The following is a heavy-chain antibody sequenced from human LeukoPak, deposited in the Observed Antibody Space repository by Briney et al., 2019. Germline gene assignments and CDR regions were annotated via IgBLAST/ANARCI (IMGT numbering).Heavy chain of an antibody. D-gene: IGHD3-22*01. CDR3: VRVSYYYDSRGNRWVANLDY. CDR1: GFTFSSYS. V-gene: IGHV3-21*04. J-gene: IGHJ4*02. CDR2: ISSSSSYI. Sequence: GGSLRLSCAASGFTFSSYSMNWVRQAPGKGLEWVSSISSSSSYIYYADSVKGRFTISRDNAKNSVYLQMNSLTTEDTAVYYCVRVSYYYDSRGNRWVANLDYWGRGTLVTVSS.